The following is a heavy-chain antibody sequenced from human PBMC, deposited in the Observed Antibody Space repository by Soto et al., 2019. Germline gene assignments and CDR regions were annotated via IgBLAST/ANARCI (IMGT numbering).Heavy chain of an antibody. J-gene: IGHJ6*02. V-gene: IGHV3-21*01. CDR1: CFPFSIYN. CDR2: ISSRSTEV. D-gene: IGHD2-8*01. Sequence: XESLRLSCVASCFPFSIYNMNWVRQAPGKGLEWVSRISSRSTEVHQADSVKGRFIISRDNAKNSLFLQMNSLRAEDTAVYYCERVPQWCMHCLDVWGQGTTVTVSS. CDR3: ERVPQWCMHCLDV.